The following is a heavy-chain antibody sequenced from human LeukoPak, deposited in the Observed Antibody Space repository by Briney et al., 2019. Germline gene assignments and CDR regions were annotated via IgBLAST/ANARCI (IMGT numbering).Heavy chain of an antibody. D-gene: IGHD3-22*01. CDR2: IKEDGSEK. CDR1: GFTFSSYS. J-gene: IGHJ4*02. Sequence: PGGSLRLSCAASGFTFSSYSMTWVRQAPGKGLEWVANIKEDGSEKYYVDSVTGRFTISRDNAKNLLYLQMNSLRAEDTAVYFCAREYGYYFDSWAQGTLVTVSS. V-gene: IGHV3-7*01. CDR3: AREYGYYFDS.